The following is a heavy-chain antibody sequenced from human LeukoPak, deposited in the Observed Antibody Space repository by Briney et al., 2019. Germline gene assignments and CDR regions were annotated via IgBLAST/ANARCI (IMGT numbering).Heavy chain of an antibody. Sequence: SETLSLTCAVSGGSISSGGYSWSWIRQPPGKGLEWIGYIYHSGSTYYNPSLKSRVTISVDRSKNRFSLKLSSVTAADTAVYYCASSRPPGHYDYVWEASGFDYWGQGTLVTVSS. CDR3: ASSRPPGHYDYVWEASGFDY. CDR1: GGSISSGGYS. D-gene: IGHD3-16*01. CDR2: IYHSGST. V-gene: IGHV4-30-2*01. J-gene: IGHJ4*02.